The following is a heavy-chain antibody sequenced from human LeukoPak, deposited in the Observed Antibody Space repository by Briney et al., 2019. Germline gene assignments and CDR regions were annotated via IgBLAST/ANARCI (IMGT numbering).Heavy chain of an antibody. J-gene: IGHJ4*02. Sequence: PSETLSLTCTVSGGSISSNDYYWGWIRQPPGKGLEWIGSIYYSGGTYYNSSLKSRVTISADTSKNQFSLKLSSVTAADTAVYYCASSGYYFYFDYWGQGTLVTVSS. CDR2: IYYSGGT. D-gene: IGHD3-22*01. CDR1: GGSISSNDYY. V-gene: IGHV4-39*01. CDR3: ASSGYYFYFDY.